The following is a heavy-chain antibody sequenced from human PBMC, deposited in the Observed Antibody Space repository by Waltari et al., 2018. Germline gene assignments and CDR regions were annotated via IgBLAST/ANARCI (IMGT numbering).Heavy chain of an antibody. J-gene: IGHJ5*02. CDR2: INWTGGST. CDR3: ARDRRGYYDILTGYYMVSWFDP. Sequence: EVQLVESGGGVVRPGGSLRLSCAASGFTFDDYGMSWVRQAPGKGLEWVSGINWTGGSTGYADSVKGRFTISRDNANNSLYLQMNSLRAEDTALYDFARDRRGYYDILTGYYMVSWFDPWGQGTLVTVSS. CDR1: GFTFDDYG. D-gene: IGHD3-9*01. V-gene: IGHV3-20*01.